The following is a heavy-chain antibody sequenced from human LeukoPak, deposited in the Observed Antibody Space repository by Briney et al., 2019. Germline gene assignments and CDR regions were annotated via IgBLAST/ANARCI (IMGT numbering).Heavy chain of an antibody. Sequence: SETLSLTCTVSGGSISSYYWSWIRQPPGKGLEWVGYIYYSGSTNYNPSLKSRGPISVDTSKNQFSLKLSSVTAADTAEYYCARGYDTIFGVVITDDAFDIWGQGTMVTVSS. D-gene: IGHD3-3*01. J-gene: IGHJ3*02. V-gene: IGHV4-59*01. CDR3: ARGYDTIFGVVITDDAFDI. CDR1: GGSISSYY. CDR2: IYYSGST.